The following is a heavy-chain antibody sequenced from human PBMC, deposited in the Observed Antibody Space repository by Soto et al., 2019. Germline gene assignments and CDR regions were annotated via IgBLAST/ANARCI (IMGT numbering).Heavy chain of an antibody. CDR3: ARGRIAVALDAFDI. Sequence: GGSLRLSCAASGFTFSSYWMSWVRQAPGKGLEWVANIKQDGSEKYYVDSVKGRFTISRDNAKNSLYLQMNSLRAEDTAVYYCARGRIAVALDAFDIWGQGTMVTVSS. D-gene: IGHD6-19*01. CDR2: IKQDGSEK. CDR1: GFTFSSYW. J-gene: IGHJ3*02. V-gene: IGHV3-7*03.